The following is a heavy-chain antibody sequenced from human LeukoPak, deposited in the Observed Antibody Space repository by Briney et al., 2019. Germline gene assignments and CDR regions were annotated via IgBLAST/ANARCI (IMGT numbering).Heavy chain of an antibody. V-gene: IGHV1-69*13. CDR3: ARGKMELQDAFDI. CDR1: GYTFTNFG. D-gene: IGHD1-26*01. J-gene: IGHJ3*02. CDR2: IIPIFGTA. Sequence: SVKVSCKASGYTFTNFGISWVRQAPGQGLEWMGGIIPIFGTANYAQKFQGRVTITADESTSTAYMELSSLRSEDTAVYYCARGKMELQDAFDIWGQGTMVTVSS.